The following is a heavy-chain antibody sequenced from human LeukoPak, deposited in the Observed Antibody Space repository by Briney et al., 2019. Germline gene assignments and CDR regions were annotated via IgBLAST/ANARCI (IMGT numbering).Heavy chain of an antibody. J-gene: IGHJ4*02. CDR1: GLIVTSNY. Sequence: GGSLRLSCAGSGLIVTSNYMTWVRQAPGKGLEWVSVIYSGGSTYYADSVKGRFTISRDNSKNTMYLQMNSLRAEDTAVYYCAEDRVVRGVIISHYFDYWGQGTLVTVSS. D-gene: IGHD3-10*01. CDR2: IYSGGST. V-gene: IGHV3-66*01. CDR3: AEDRVVRGVIISHYFDY.